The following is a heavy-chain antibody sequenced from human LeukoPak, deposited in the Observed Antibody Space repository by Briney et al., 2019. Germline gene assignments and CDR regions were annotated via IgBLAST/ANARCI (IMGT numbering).Heavy chain of an antibody. CDR3: AIGGDSTTSCYRCFDY. J-gene: IGHJ4*02. CDR2: IYPDDSDT. V-gene: IGHV5-51*01. CDR1: GYRFTSYW. Sequence: GESLKISCKGSGYRFTSYWSGWVRQVPGKGLEWMGLIYPDDSDTRYSPSFQGQVTISADKSINTAYLQWSSLKASDTAMYYCAIGGDSTTSCYRCFDYWGQGTLVTVSS. D-gene: IGHD2-2*02.